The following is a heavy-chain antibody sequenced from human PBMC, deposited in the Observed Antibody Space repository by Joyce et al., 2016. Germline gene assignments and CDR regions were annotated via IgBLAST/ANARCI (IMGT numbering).Heavy chain of an antibody. Sequence: QVQLVESGGGVVQPGTSLRLSCAASGFTFSNYYMHWVRQAPGKGREWVAIILDGGRGKYADAVKGRFTVSRDNSKSTLYLQMNSLSAEDTAVYYCATRGVAGTGDFDYWGQGTLVTVSS. CDR2: ILDGGRGK. V-gene: IGHV3-30*04. J-gene: IGHJ4*02. D-gene: IGHD6-19*01. CDR1: GFTFSNYY. CDR3: ATRGVAGTGDFDY.